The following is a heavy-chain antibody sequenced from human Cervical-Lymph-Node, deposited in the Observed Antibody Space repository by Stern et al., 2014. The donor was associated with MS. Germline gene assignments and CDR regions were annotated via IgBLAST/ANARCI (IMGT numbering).Heavy chain of an antibody. V-gene: IGHV1-2*06. CDR2: INPNSGGT. CDR3: ARDRLRFFGWLPYTSDAFDI. CDR1: GYSFTDYY. J-gene: IGHJ3*02. D-gene: IGHD3-3*01. Sequence: QVQLVESGAEVKKPGASVKVSCKSSGYSFTDYYIHWVRQAPGQGLEWMGRINPNSGGTNYAQNFQGRVAMTRDTSISTAYMELSSLRSDDTAVFYCARDRLRFFGWLPYTSDAFDIWGQGSLVTVSS.